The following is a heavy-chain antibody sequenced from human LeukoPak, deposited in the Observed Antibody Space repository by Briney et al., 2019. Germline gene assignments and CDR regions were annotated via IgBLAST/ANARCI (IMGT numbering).Heavy chain of an antibody. CDR2: MNPNSGNA. V-gene: IGHV1-8*01. CDR3: ARVSGYVKYGDYVPALNT. CDR1: GYTFTNYD. Sequence: GASVKLSCKASGYTFTNYDFYWVRQATGQGLEWMGWMNPNSGNAGYAQIFPGRVTMTRNISISTAYMEVSSLNSEDTAVYYCARVSGYVKYGDYVPALNTWVQGTLVTVRS. J-gene: IGHJ5*02. D-gene: IGHD4-17*01.